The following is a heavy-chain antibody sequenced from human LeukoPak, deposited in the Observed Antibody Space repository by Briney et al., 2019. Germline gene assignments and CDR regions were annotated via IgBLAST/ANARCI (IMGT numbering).Heavy chain of an antibody. CDR1: GFTFSSYS. CDR2: ISSSSSYI. Sequence: GGSLRLSCAASGFTFSSYSMNWVRQAPGKGLEWVSSISSSSSYIYYADSVKGRFTISRDNAKNSLYLQMNSLRAEDTAVYYCARDGTGNYYDSSGYYSWGQGTLVTASS. CDR3: ARDGTGNYYDSSGYYS. D-gene: IGHD3-22*01. J-gene: IGHJ4*02. V-gene: IGHV3-21*01.